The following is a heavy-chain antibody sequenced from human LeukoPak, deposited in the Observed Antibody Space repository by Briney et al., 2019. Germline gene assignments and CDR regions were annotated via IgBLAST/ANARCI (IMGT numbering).Heavy chain of an antibody. CDR1: GYTFTGYY. D-gene: IGHD1-26*01. V-gene: IGHV1-2*02. J-gene: IGHJ6*02. CDR2: INPNSGGT. Sequence: ASVKVSCKASGYTFTGYYMHWVRQAPGQGLEWMGWINPNSGGTNYAQKFQGRVTMTRDTSISTAYMELSRLRPDDTAVYYCAREDLVGATFYGMDVWGQGTTVTVSS. CDR3: AREDLVGATFYGMDV.